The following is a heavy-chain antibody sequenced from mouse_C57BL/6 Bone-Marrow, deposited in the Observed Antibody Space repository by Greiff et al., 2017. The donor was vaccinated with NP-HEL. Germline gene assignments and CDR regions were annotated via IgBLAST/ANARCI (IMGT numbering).Heavy chain of an antibody. CDR1: GFTFSSYT. CDR2: ISGGGGNT. V-gene: IGHV5-9*01. Sequence: DVMLVESGGGLVKPGGSLKLSCAASGFTFSSYTMSWVRQTPEKRLEWVATISGGGGNTYYPDSVKGRFTISRDNAKNTLYLQMSSLRSEDTALYYCARQLGPWFAYWGQGTLVTVSA. J-gene: IGHJ3*01. D-gene: IGHD4-1*01. CDR3: ARQLGPWFAY.